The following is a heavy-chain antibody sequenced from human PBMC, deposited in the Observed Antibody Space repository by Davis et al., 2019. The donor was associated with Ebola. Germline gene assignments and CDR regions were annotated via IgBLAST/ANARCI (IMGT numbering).Heavy chain of an antibody. V-gene: IGHV7-4-1*02. CDR2: IDTSTGKP. CDR1: GYTFTGYG. Sequence: AASVKVSCKASGYTFTGYGLNWVRQAPGQGLEWMGWIDTSTGKPTYAQGFTGRFVFSLDTSVSTAYLQIRGLKAEDTAVYYCARQIIVDNTGNSYYWGQGTLVTVSS. D-gene: IGHD4-23*01. CDR3: ARQIIVDNTGNSYY. J-gene: IGHJ4*02.